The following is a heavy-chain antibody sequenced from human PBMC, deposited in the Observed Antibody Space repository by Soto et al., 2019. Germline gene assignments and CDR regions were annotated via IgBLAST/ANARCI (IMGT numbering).Heavy chain of an antibody. CDR3: AKVYGNFYHAFPI. Sequence: EEQLLESGGGLVQPGGSLRLSCAASGFTFSLYAMAWVRQAPGKGLEWVSNILSTGDTYYADSARGRFTISRDNSNNTVYLLMNSLRDEDTALYYCAKVYGNFYHAFPIWGQGTMVTVSS. V-gene: IGHV3-23*01. CDR2: ILSTGDT. J-gene: IGHJ3*02. D-gene: IGHD4-17*01. CDR1: GFTFSLYA.